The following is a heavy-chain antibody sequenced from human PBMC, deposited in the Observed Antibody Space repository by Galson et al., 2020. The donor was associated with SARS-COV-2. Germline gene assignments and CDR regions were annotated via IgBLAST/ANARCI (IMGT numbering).Heavy chain of an antibody. D-gene: IGHD3-3*01. V-gene: IGHV3-30*01. Sequence: GESLKISCAASGFTFSSYAMHWVRQAPGKGLEWVAVISYDGSNKYYADSVKGRFTISRDNSKNTLYLQMNSLRAEDTAVYYCARPRSGYYLNWFDPWGQGTLVTVSS. CDR3: ARPRSGYYLNWFDP. J-gene: IGHJ5*02. CDR2: ISYDGSNK. CDR1: GFTFSSYA.